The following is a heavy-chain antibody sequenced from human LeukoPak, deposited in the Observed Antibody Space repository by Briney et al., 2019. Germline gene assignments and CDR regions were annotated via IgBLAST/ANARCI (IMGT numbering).Heavy chain of an antibody. Sequence: GGSLRLSCAASGFTFSGSTMNWVRQAPGKGLEWVSYISSSGSTIYNADSLKGRFTISRDNAKNSLYLQMNSLRAEDTAVYYCARDNYDSSTPYYFDYWGQGTLVTVSS. V-gene: IGHV3-48*04. J-gene: IGHJ4*02. CDR3: ARDNYDSSTPYYFDY. CDR2: ISSSGSTI. D-gene: IGHD3-22*01. CDR1: GFTFSGST.